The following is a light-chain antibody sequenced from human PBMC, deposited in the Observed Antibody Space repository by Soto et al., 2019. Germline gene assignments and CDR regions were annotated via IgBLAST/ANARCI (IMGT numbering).Light chain of an antibody. J-gene: IGKJ1*01. V-gene: IGKV3-20*01. Sequence: EIALTQSPGTLSLSPGERATLSCRASQSVTANYLAWYQQKPGQAPRLLNYAASIGATGIPDRFSGSGSGTDFTLTISRLEPEDFAVYYCLQYGIPLWTFGQGTKVDIK. CDR1: QSVTANY. CDR2: AAS. CDR3: LQYGIPLWT.